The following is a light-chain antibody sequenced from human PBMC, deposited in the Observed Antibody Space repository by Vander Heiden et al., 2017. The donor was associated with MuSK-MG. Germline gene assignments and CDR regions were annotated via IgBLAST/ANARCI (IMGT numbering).Light chain of an antibody. CDR2: GKN. J-gene: IGLJ1*01. CDR3: NSRDSSGNSYV. CDR1: SLRSYY. Sequence: SSELTQDPAVSVALGQTVRITCQGDSLRSYYASWYQQKPGQAPVLVIYGKNNRPSGMPDRFSGSSSGNTASLTITGAQAEDEADYYCNSRDSSGNSYVFGTGTKVTVL. V-gene: IGLV3-19*01.